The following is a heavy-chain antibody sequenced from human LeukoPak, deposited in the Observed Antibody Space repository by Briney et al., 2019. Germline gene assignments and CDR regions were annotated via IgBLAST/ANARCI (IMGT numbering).Heavy chain of an antibody. J-gene: IGHJ4*02. CDR2: ISNNGGST. Sequence: GGSLRLSCVASGFTFSSYAMHWVRQAPGKGLEYVSAISNNGGSTYYANSVKSRFTISRDNSKNTLSLQMGSLRAEDKAVYYCARGDSGSHLDYWGQGSLVTVSS. V-gene: IGHV3-64*01. CDR3: ARGDSGSHLDY. CDR1: GFTFSSYA. D-gene: IGHD1-26*01.